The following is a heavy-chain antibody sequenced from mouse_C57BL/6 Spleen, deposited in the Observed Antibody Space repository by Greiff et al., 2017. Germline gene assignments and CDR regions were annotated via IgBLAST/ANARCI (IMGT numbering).Heavy chain of an antibody. CDR2: INPSNGGT. J-gene: IGHJ4*01. Sequence: VQLQQPGTELVKPGASVKLSCKASGYTFTSYWMHWVKQRPGQGLEWIGNINPSNGGTNYNEKFKSKATLTVDKSSSTAYMQLSSLTSEDSAVYYCARPDRSYYYAMDYWGQGTSVTVSS. CDR3: ARPDRSYYYAMDY. V-gene: IGHV1-53*01. CDR1: GYTFTSYW.